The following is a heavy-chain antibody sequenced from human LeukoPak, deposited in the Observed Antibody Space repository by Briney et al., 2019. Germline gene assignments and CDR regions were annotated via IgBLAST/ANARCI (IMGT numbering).Heavy chain of an antibody. CDR2: IIPIFGTA. J-gene: IGHJ4*02. V-gene: IGHV1-69*13. CDR3: AREVAGVNYFDY. D-gene: IGHD6-19*01. Sequence: SVKVSCKASGGTFSSYAISWVRQAPGQGLEWMGGIIPIFGTANYAQKFQGRVTITADESTSTAYMELSSLRSEDTAVYYCAREVAGVNYFDYWGQGTLVTVSP. CDR1: GGTFSSYA.